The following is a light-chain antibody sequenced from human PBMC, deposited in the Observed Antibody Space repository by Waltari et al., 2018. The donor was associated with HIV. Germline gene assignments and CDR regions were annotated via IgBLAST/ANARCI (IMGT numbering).Light chain of an antibody. V-gene: IGLV1-47*01. CDR1: SSNIGSNY. CDR3: AAWDDSLSVVYV. Sequence: QSVLTQPPSASGTPGQRVTISCSGSSSNIGSNYVSWYQQLPGTAPQLLIYRNNQRPSGVPDRFSGSKSGTSASLAISGLRSEDEADYYCAAWDDSLSVVYVFGTGTKVTVL. J-gene: IGLJ1*01. CDR2: RNN.